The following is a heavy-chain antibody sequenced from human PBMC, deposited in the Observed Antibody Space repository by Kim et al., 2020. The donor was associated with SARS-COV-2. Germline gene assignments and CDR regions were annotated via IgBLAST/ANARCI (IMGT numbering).Heavy chain of an antibody. V-gene: IGHV4-59*01. Sequence: YTPSLKSRVTISVDTSKNQFSLKLSSVTAADTAVYYCARVQAGTGWFDPWGQGTLVTVSS. CDR3: ARVQAGTGWFDP. D-gene: IGHD6-13*01. J-gene: IGHJ5*02.